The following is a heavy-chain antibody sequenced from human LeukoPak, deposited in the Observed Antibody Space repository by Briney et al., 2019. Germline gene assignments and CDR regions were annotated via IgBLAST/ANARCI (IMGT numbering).Heavy chain of an antibody. CDR1: GYSFTSYW. CDR3: ARQGGRVGDAFDI. CDR2: IYPRDSDT. J-gene: IGHJ3*02. V-gene: IGHV5-51*01. D-gene: IGHD2-8*02. Sequence: GESLKISCEGLGYSFTSYWIGWVRQMPGKGLEWMGIIYPRDSDTRYSPSFQGQVTISADKSISTAYLQWSSLKASGTAMYYCARQGGRVGDAFDIWGQGTMVTVSS.